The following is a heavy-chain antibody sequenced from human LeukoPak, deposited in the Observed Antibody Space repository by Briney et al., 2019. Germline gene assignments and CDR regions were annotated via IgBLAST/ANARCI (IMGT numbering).Heavy chain of an antibody. CDR1: GGSFSGYY. D-gene: IGHD6-19*01. Sequence: SETLSLTCAVYGGSFSGYYWSWIRQPPGKGLEWIGEINHSGSTNYNPSLKSRVTISVDTPKNQFSLKLTSVTAADTAVYYCVRHTTSGWYQVVYWGQGTLVTVSS. CDR2: INHSGST. V-gene: IGHV4-34*01. J-gene: IGHJ4*02. CDR3: VRHTTSGWYQVVY.